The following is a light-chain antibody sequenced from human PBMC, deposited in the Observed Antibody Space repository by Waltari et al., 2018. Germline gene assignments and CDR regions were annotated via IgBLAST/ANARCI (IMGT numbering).Light chain of an antibody. J-gene: IGKJ4*01. Sequence: IVLTQSPATLSLSPGERATLSCRASQDIASFLAWYQQKPGQAPRLLIYDASIRATGVPARFSGSGPGRDFPLTISSLEPEDSAVYYCQQRSSSITFGGGTKVEIK. CDR2: DAS. CDR1: QDIASF. CDR3: QQRSSSIT. V-gene: IGKV3D-11*01.